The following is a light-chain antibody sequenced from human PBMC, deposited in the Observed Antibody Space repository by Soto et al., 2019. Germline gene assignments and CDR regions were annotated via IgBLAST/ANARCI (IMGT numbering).Light chain of an antibody. J-gene: IGKJ2*02. CDR1: QGISSA. CDR2: DAF. V-gene: IGKV1-13*02. Sequence: AIQLTQSPSSLSASVGDRVTITCRASQGISSALAWYQQKPGKSPKLLIYDAFSLESGVPSRFSVSASGTDFTLTISSLQPEDFATYYCQQFNSYPRTFGQGTKLEIK. CDR3: QQFNSYPRT.